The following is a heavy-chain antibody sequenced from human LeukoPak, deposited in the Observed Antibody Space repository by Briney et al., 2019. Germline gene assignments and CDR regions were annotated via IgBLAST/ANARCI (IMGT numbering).Heavy chain of an antibody. Sequence: ASVKVSCKASGYTFTSYGISWVRQAPGQGLEWMGWISAYNGNTNYAQKLQGRVTMTTDTSTSTAYMELRSLRSDDTAVYYCARDLGHTAMVSYYYGMDVWGQGTTVTVSS. D-gene: IGHD5-18*01. V-gene: IGHV1-18*01. CDR3: ARDLGHTAMVSYYYGMDV. J-gene: IGHJ6*02. CDR2: ISAYNGNT. CDR1: GYTFTSYG.